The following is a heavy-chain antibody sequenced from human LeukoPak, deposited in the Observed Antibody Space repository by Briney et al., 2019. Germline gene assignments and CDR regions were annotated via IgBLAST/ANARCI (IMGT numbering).Heavy chain of an antibody. D-gene: IGHD3-22*01. CDR2: ISGDGGST. CDR1: GFTFDDYA. CDR3: AKDMGSSGYYVDY. Sequence: PGGSLRLSSATSGFTFDDYAMHWVRQAPGKGLEWVSLISGDGGSTYDADSVKGRFTISRDNSKNSLYLQMKSLRTEDTALYYCAKDMGSSGYYVDYWGQGTLVTVSS. V-gene: IGHV3-43*02. J-gene: IGHJ4*02.